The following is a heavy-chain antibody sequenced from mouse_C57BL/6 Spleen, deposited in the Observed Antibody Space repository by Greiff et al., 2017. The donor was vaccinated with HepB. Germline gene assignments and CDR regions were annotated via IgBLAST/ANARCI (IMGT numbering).Heavy chain of an antibody. CDR1: GYTFTDYY. Sequence: QVQLQHSGAELVRPGASVKLSCKASGYTFTDYYINWVKQRPGQGLEWIARIYPGSGNTYYNEKFKGKATLTAEKSSSTAYMQLSSLTSEDSAVYFCARGDYYGNSYAMDYWGQGTSVTVSS. CDR2: IYPGSGNT. J-gene: IGHJ4*01. D-gene: IGHD2-1*01. CDR3: ARGDYYGNSYAMDY. V-gene: IGHV1-76*01.